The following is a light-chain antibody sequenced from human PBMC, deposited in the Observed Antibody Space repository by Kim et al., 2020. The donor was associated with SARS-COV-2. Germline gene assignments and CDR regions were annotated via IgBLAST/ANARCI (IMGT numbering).Light chain of an antibody. Sequence: VSPGERATLSCRASQSLSSNLAWYQQKPGQAPRLLIYGASTRATGIPARFGGSGSGTEFTLTISSLQSEDFAVYSCQQYNNWPLTFGQGTKVDIK. CDR2: GAS. J-gene: IGKJ1*01. CDR3: QQYNNWPLT. CDR1: QSLSSN. V-gene: IGKV3-15*01.